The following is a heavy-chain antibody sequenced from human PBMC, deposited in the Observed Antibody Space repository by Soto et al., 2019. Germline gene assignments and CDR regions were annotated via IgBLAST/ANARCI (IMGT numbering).Heavy chain of an antibody. CDR2: IYYSGST. Sequence: PSETLSLTCTVSGGSISSSSFHWGWIRQPPGKGLEWIGSIYYSGSTYYSPSLKSRVTISVDTSKNQFSLKLSSVTAADTAIYYCAREFYYDSSGIGFDSWGQGTLVTVSS. D-gene: IGHD3-22*01. J-gene: IGHJ4*02. CDR1: GGSISSSSFH. V-gene: IGHV4-39*07. CDR3: AREFYYDSSGIGFDS.